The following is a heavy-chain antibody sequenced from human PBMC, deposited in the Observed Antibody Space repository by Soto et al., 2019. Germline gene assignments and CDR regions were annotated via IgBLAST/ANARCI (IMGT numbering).Heavy chain of an antibody. J-gene: IGHJ4*02. CDR1: GGSISGGGYY. CDR3: ARRGNEYPQSDY. CDR2: IYYGGST. Sequence: QVQLQESGPGLVKPSQTLSLTSTVPGGSISGGGYYWSWIRQHPGKGLEWIGYIYYGGSTYYNPFLKSRATLSVDTSKNQFSLKLSSVTAADTAVYYCARRGNEYPQSDYWGQGNLVTGSS. D-gene: IGHD1-1*01. V-gene: IGHV4-31*03.